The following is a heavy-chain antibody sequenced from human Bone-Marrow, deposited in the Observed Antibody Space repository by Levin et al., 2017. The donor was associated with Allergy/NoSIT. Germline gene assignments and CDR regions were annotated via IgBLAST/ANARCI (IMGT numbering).Heavy chain of an antibody. J-gene: IGHJ4*02. CDR1: GFTFSTYA. V-gene: IGHV3-23*01. CDR2: ISGSSRST. D-gene: IGHD5-24*01. CDR3: AKCRGTGTFNYHLDY. Sequence: SCAASGFTFSTYAMAWVRQAPGKGLEWVSLISGSSRSTFYADSVKGRFAVSRDNSKNTVFLQLNSLRADDTAIYFCAKCRGTGTFNYHLDYWGPGTLVTVSS.